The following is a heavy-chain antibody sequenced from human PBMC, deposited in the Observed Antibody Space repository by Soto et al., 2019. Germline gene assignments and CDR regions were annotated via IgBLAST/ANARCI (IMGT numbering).Heavy chain of an antibody. V-gene: IGHV2-5*02. CDR2: LYWDDDE. CDR3: AHRPRGDIYNFDY. D-gene: IGHD5-18*01. J-gene: IGHJ4*02. CDR1: GFSLSTRGVG. Sequence: QITLKESGPTLVKPTQTLTLTCTFSGFSLSTRGVGVGWIRQPPGKALEWLALLYWDDDEGYSPSLKSRLTLTKVTSKNQELLTVTNMDPVYTATYYCAHRPRGDIYNFDYWSEGTQVNVSS.